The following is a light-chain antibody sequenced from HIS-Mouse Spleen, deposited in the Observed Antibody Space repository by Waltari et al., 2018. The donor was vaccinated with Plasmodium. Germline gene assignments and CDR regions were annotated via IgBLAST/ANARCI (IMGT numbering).Light chain of an antibody. CDR3: QQYGSSPWT. J-gene: IGKJ1*01. Sequence: EIVLTQSPGTLSLSPGERATLSCRASQSVSSSYLAWYQQKPGQDPRLLIYGASSRATGIPDRFSGSGSGTDFTLTISRLEPEDFAVDYCQQYGSSPWTFGQGTKVEIK. V-gene: IGKV3-20*01. CDR2: GAS. CDR1: QSVSSSY.